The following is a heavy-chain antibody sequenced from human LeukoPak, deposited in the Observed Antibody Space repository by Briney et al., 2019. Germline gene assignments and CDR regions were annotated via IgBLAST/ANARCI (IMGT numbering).Heavy chain of an antibody. CDR1: GGSFSGNN. Sequence: SETLSLTCAVYGGSFSGNNWSWIRQPPGKGLEWIGKINHSGGTNYNPSLKSRVTISVDTSKNQFSLKLSSVTAADTAVYYCARDGAGEMATNGAHFDYWGQGTLVTVSS. J-gene: IGHJ4*02. D-gene: IGHD5-24*01. CDR3: ARDGAGEMATNGAHFDY. CDR2: INHSGGT. V-gene: IGHV4-34*01.